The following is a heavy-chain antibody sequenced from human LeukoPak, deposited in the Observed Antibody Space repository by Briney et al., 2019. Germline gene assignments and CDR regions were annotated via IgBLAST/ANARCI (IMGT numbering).Heavy chain of an antibody. CDR3: ATNGLNAFDI. J-gene: IGHJ3*02. Sequence: GGSLRLSCAASGFTFRNYNMNWVRQAPGKGLEWVSYISSGSSHIDYADSVKGRFTISRDNSKNTLWVQMNSLRAEDTAVYYCATNGLNAFDIWGQGTMVTVSS. V-gene: IGHV3-48*01. CDR2: ISSGSSHI. CDR1: GFTFRNYN. D-gene: IGHD2-8*01.